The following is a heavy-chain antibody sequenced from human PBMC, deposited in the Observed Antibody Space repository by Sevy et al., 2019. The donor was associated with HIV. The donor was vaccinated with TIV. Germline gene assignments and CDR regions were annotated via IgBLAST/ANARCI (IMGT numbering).Heavy chain of an antibody. J-gene: IGHJ4*02. CDR3: TRVSSSWYMEGDY. CDR2: IRSKAYGGTT. D-gene: IGHD6-13*01. V-gene: IGHV3-49*03. CDR1: GFTFGDYA. Sequence: GGSLRLSCTASGFTFGDYAMSWFRQAPGKGLEWVGFIRSKAYGGTTEYAASVKGRFTISRDDSKSIAYLQMNSLKTEDTAMYYCTRVSSSWYMEGDYWGQGTLVTVSS.